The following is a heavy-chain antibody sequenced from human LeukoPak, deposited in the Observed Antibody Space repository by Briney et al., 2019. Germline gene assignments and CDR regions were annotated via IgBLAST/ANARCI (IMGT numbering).Heavy chain of an antibody. CDR2: ISYDGSNK. D-gene: IGHD6-19*01. J-gene: IGHJ4*02. Sequence: PGRSLRLSCAASGFTFSSYGMHWVRQAPGKGLEWVAVISYDGSNKYYADSVKGRFTISRDNSKNTLYLQMNSLRAEDTAVYYCAILTRIAVAGIGGESLDYWGQGTLVTVSS. CDR3: AILTRIAVAGIGGESLDY. CDR1: GFTFSSYG. V-gene: IGHV3-30*03.